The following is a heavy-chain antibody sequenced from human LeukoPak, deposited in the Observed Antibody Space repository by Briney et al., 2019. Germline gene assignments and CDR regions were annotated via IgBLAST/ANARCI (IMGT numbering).Heavy chain of an antibody. CDR3: ARGSTNYGNWFDP. CDR1: GFTFSSYS. CDR2: ISSSSSYI. Sequence: GGPLRLSCAASGFTFSSYSMNWVRQAPGKGLEWVSSISSSSSYIYYADSAKGRFTISRDNARNSLYLEMNSLRADDTAVYYCARGSTNYGNWFDPWGQGTLVTVSS. J-gene: IGHJ5*02. V-gene: IGHV3-21*01. D-gene: IGHD3-16*01.